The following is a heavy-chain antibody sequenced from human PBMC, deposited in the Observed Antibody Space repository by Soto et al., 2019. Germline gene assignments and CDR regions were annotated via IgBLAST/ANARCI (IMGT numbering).Heavy chain of an antibody. CDR3: ARVYGITSCCGGGY. CDR2: ISGSGSDI. V-gene: IGHV3-21*02. J-gene: IGHJ4*02. D-gene: IGHD2-2*01. Sequence: EVQLVESGGGLVKPGGSLRLSCAASGFTFSDYSMTWVRQAPGKGLEWVSSISGSGSDIYYADSMKGRFTISRDNAKNSLYLQMNSLRVEDTAVYYCARVYGITSCCGGGYWGQGSLVTVCS. CDR1: GFTFSDYS.